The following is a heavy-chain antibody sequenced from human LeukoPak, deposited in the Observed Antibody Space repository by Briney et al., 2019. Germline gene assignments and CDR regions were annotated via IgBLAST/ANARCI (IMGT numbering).Heavy chain of an antibody. CDR2: IYSGGNI. D-gene: IGHD2-15*01. CDR3: AGRHCSGGGCYFAGADPFDY. V-gene: IGHV3-53*01. Sequence: GGSLRLSCAASGFTVSSTYMSWVRQAPGKGLEWVSVIYSGGNIYYIESVKGRFTISRDTSKNTLYLQMNSLRAEDTAVYFCAGRHCSGGGCYFAGADPFDYWGQGTLVTVSS. CDR1: GFTVSSTY. J-gene: IGHJ4*02.